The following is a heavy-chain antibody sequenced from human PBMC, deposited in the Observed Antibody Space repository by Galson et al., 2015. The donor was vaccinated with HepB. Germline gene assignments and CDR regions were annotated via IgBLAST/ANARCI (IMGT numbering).Heavy chain of an antibody. V-gene: IGHV4-59*08. Sequence: LSLTCTVSGGSISTYYWSWIRQPPGKGLEWIGYIYYAGSTNYNPSLRSRVTISVDTSNNQFSLNLGSVTAADTAVYYCARRQDSSGYWYFDLWGRGTLITVSS. CDR1: GGSISTYY. CDR2: IYYAGST. J-gene: IGHJ2*01. CDR3: ARRQDSSGYWYFDL. D-gene: IGHD3-22*01.